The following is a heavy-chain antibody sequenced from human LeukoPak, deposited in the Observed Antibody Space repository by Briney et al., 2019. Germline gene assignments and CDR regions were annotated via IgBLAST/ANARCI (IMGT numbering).Heavy chain of an antibody. V-gene: IGHV3-23*01. CDR1: GFTFSSSG. Sequence: GGSLRLSCAASGFTFSSSGMSWVRQAPGKGLEWVSTISASGDNTYYADSVRGRFTISRDNSKKKLYLQMNSLRAEDTAVYYCAKGYYGSGTYGWFDPWGQGTLVTVSS. D-gene: IGHD3-10*01. CDR2: ISASGDNT. J-gene: IGHJ5*02. CDR3: AKGYYGSGTYGWFDP.